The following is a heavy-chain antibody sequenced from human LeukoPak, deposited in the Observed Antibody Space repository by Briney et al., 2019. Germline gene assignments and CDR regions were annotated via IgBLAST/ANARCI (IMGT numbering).Heavy chain of an antibody. D-gene: IGHD2-15*01. CDR2: INPNSGGT. J-gene: IGHJ5*02. Sequence: GASVKVSCKASGYTFTGYYMHWVRQAPGQGLEWMGWINPNSGGTNYAQKFQGRVTMTRDTSISTAYMELSRLRSDDTAVYYCARDDGCSGGSCYINWFDPWGQGTLVTVS. CDR1: GYTFTGYY. V-gene: IGHV1-2*02. CDR3: ARDDGCSGGSCYINWFDP.